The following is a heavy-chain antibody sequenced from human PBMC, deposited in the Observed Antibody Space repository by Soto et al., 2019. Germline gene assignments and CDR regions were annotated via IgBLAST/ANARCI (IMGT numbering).Heavy chain of an antibody. V-gene: IGHV4-31*03. CDR1: GGSISSGGYY. Sequence: SETLSLTCTVSGGSISSGGYYWSWIRQHPGRGLEWIGYIYYSGSTYYNPSLKSRVTISVDTSKNQFSLKLSSVTAADTAVYYCARPLWKAQYAFDIWGQGTMGTV. J-gene: IGHJ3*02. D-gene: IGHD1-1*01. CDR2: IYYSGST. CDR3: ARPLWKAQYAFDI.